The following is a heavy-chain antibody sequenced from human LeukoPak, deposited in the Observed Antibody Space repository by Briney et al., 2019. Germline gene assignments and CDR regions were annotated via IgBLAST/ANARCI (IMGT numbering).Heavy chain of an antibody. V-gene: IGHV4-39*01. CDR3: ARLALDIVVVVAATRNYYYYYMDV. CDR1: GGSISSRSYY. J-gene: IGHJ6*03. D-gene: IGHD2-15*01. CDR2: IYYSGSI. Sequence: SETLSLTCTVSGGSISSRSYYWGWIRQPPGKGLEWIGSIYYSGSIYYNPSLKSRVTISVDTSKNQFSLNLSSVTAADTAVYYCARLALDIVVVVAATRNYYYYYMDVWGKGTTVTVSS.